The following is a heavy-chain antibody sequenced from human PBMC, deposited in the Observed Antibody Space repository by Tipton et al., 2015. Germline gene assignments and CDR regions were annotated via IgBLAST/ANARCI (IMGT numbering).Heavy chain of an antibody. CDR3: ARDLEHGLVV. Sequence: TLSLTCSASGSSVSSGNYYWSWIRQPPGKGLEWIGYVSHSDTSHYNPSLKSRVTISVDTSKNQFSLTLNSLTAADTAVYYCARDLEHGLVVWGQGATVTVSS. CDR2: VSHSDTS. V-gene: IGHV4-61*01. CDR1: GSSVSSGNYY. J-gene: IGHJ6*02. D-gene: IGHD5-24*01.